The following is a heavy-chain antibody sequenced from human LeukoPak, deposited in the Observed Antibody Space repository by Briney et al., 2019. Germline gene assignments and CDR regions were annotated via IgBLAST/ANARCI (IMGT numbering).Heavy chain of an antibody. V-gene: IGHV1-24*01. J-gene: IGHJ4*02. Sequence: ASVKVSCRVSGYTLTELSMHWVRQAPGKGLEWMGGFDPEDGETIYAQKFQGRVTMTRDTSISTAYMELSRLRSDDTAVYYCARTFIAVAGFDYWGQGTLVTVSS. CDR1: GYTLTELS. D-gene: IGHD6-19*01. CDR2: FDPEDGET. CDR3: ARTFIAVAGFDY.